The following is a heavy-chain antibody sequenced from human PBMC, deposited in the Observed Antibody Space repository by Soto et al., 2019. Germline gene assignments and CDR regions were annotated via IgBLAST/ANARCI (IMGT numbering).Heavy chain of an antibody. CDR1: GFSLSTSGVG. CDR2: IFWDDGK. V-gene: IGHV2-5*02. D-gene: IGHD5-18*01. J-gene: IGHJ4*02. CDR3: AHLPWKHLWPRAPVAY. Sequence: GSGRTLVNPTQTLTLTCTFSGFSLSTSGVGVGWIRQPPGKALEWLGIIFWDDGKRYSPSLKRRLTITKDTSKNQLVLTMTNMDPVDAATYYCAHLPWKHLWPRAPVAYWGQGTPVTVSS.